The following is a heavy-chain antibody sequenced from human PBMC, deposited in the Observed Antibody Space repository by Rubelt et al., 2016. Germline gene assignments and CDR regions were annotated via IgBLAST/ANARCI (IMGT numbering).Heavy chain of an antibody. V-gene: IGHV3-30*04. J-gene: IGHJ1*01. CDR2: ISYDGSNK. CDR3: AKPARLDYGINAEYFQH. CDR1: GFTFSSYA. Sequence: QVQLVESGGGVVQPGRSLRLSCAASGFTFSSYAMHWVRQAPGKGLEWVAVISYDGSNKYYADSVKGRLPIPRDNSKNPLYLQRNSLRAEDTAVYYCAKPARLDYGINAEYFQHWGQGTLVTVSS. D-gene: IGHD4-17*01.